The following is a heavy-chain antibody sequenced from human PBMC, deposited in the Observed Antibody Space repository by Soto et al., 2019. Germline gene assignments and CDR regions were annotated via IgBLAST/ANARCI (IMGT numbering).Heavy chain of an antibody. CDR2: ISRAGSNI. D-gene: IGHD1-26*01. CDR3: AKAIEGAWEPNDY. CDR1: GFTFSNCA. V-gene: IGHV3-23*01. J-gene: IGHJ4*02. Sequence: EVQLLESGGGVVQPGGSLRLSCAASGFTFSNCAMKWVRQAPAKGLEWVSDISRAGSNIYYADSVKGRFTISRDNSKNTLYLQMNSLRAEDTAVYYCAKAIEGAWEPNDYWGQGTLVTVSS.